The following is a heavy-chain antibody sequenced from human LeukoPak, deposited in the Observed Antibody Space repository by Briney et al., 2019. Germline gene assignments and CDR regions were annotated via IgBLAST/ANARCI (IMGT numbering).Heavy chain of an antibody. CDR3: TTGSTVFDS. J-gene: IGHJ4*02. CDR2: IKPKADGGTT. Sequence: PGPSLRPSCAASRFTFHYTWKTCVRQGPRKGLERVGRIKPKADGGTTDYAAPVKGRFTISRDDSKNTFFVQMNNLKTEDTAVYFCTTGSTVFDSWGQGTLVTVSS. V-gene: IGHV3-15*01. CDR1: RFTFHYTW. D-gene: IGHD6-6*01.